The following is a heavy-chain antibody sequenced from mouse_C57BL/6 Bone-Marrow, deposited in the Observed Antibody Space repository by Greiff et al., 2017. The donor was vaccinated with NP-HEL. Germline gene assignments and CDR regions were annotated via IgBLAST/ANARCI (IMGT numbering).Heavy chain of an antibody. V-gene: IGHV5-6*02. CDR1: GFTFSSYG. Sequence: EVKVVESGGDLVKPGGSLKLSCAASGFTFSSYGMSWVRQTPDKRLEWVATISSGGSYHFYPDSVQGRFTLSRDTAKNTLYLQRSSLKSEDTAMYYCARRYYGSNFDYWGQGTTLTVSS. CDR3: ARRYYGSNFDY. CDR2: ISSGGSYH. D-gene: IGHD1-1*01. J-gene: IGHJ2*01.